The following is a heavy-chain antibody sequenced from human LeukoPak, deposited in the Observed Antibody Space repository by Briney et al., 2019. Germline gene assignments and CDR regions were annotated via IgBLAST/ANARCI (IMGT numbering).Heavy chain of an antibody. CDR1: GFTFSSYG. Sequence: GGSLRLSCAASGFTFSSYGMHWVRQAPGKGLEWVAFIRYDGSNKYYADSVKGRFTISRDNSKNTLYLQMNSLRAEDTAVYYCAKGLRFQDNWFDPWGQGTLVTVSS. CDR3: AKGLRFQDNWFDP. J-gene: IGHJ5*02. CDR2: IRYDGSNK. D-gene: IGHD5/OR15-5a*01. V-gene: IGHV3-30*02.